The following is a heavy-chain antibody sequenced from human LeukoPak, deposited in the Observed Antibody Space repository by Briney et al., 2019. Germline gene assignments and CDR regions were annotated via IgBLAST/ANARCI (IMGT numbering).Heavy chain of an antibody. Sequence: GASVKVSCKASGYTFTSYYMHWVRQAPGQGLEWMGIINPSGGSTSYAQKFQGRVTMTRDTSTSTVYTELSSLRSEDTAVYYCAGGGSSGWYLVAFDIWGKGTMVTVSS. D-gene: IGHD6-19*01. CDR2: INPSGGST. CDR1: GYTFTSYY. J-gene: IGHJ3*02. V-gene: IGHV1-46*01. CDR3: AGGGSSGWYLVAFDI.